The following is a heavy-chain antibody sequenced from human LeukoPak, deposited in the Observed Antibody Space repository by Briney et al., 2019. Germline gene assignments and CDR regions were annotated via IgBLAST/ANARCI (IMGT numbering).Heavy chain of an antibody. D-gene: IGHD3-10*01. CDR3: ARGEYYFDY. V-gene: IGHV4-59*01. CDR1: GDSIGSYF. Sequence: SETLSLTCTVSGDSIGSYFWSWIRQSPGKGLEWIGHIYHSGSTNYNPSLKSRVTISIDTSKNQFSLKLTSVTSADTAVYYCARGEYYFDYWGQGTLVTVSS. CDR2: IYHSGST. J-gene: IGHJ4*02.